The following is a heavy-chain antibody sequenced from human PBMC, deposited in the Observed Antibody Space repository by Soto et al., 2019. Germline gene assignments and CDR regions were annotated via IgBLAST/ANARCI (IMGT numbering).Heavy chain of an antibody. CDR1: GFTFNSYG. D-gene: IGHD1-26*01. V-gene: IGHV3-30*03. CDR2: ISYDSTKT. J-gene: IGHJ6*02. CDR3: ARTRSAWSDFHYYSLDV. Sequence: QVQLVESGGGVVQPGRSLRLSCEASGFTFNSYGMHWVRQGPGNGLEWVAFISYDSTKTYYADSVKGRFTISRDNSNSALYVQVNSLTGEDTAVYYCARTRSAWSDFHYYSLDVWGQGTTVTVSS.